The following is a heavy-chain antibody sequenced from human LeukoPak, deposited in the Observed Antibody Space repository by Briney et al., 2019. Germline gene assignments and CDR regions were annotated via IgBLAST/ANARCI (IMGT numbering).Heavy chain of an antibody. Sequence: ASVKVSCKASGYTFTSYGISWVRQAPGQGLEWMGWINPNSGGRNSAQKFQGRVTMTWDTSISTAYMAVYYCARESCSGGRCYSGPDYWGQGTLVTVSS. CDR1: GYTFTSYG. CDR3: YSGPDY. CDR2: INPNSGGR. D-gene: IGHD2-15*01. J-gene: IGHJ4*02. V-gene: IGHV1-2*02.